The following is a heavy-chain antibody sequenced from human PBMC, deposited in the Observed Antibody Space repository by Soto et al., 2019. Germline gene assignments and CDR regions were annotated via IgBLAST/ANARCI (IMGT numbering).Heavy chain of an antibody. CDR2: IYRGGST. J-gene: IGHJ6*02. V-gene: IGHV3-53*01. CDR1: RFTVSSNC. CDR3: GKDQNGMDV. Sequence: PGVTLRLSCAPSRFTVSSNCMSWVRQAPGKGLEWVSVIYRGGSTFYTDSVKGRFTISKDNSKNQLYLQMNSVRAEDTAVYDCGKDQNGMDVWGQGTTVTVSS.